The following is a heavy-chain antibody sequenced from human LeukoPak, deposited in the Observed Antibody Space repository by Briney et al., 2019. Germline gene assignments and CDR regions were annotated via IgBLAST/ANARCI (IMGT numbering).Heavy chain of an antibody. Sequence: SETLSLTCTVSGGSISSSSYYWGWIRQPPGKGLEWIGSIYYSGSTYYNPSLKSRVTISVDTSKNQFSLKLSSVTAADTAVYYCARHGGSGFGVVTNWFDPWGQGTLVTVSS. V-gene: IGHV4-39*07. CDR1: GGSISSSSYY. J-gene: IGHJ5*02. D-gene: IGHD3-3*01. CDR3: ARHGGSGFGVVTNWFDP. CDR2: IYYSGST.